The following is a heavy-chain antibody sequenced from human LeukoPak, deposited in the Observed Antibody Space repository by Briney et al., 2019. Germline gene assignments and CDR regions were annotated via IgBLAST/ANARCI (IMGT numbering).Heavy chain of an antibody. Sequence: SVKVSCKASGGTFSSYAISWVRQAPGQGLEWMGGIIPIFGTANYAQKFQGRVTITTDESTSTAYMELSSLRSEDTAVYYCARLETEWIGGSGRYCSSTSCHIYNWFDPWGQGTLVTVSS. D-gene: IGHD2-2*02. CDR3: ARLETEWIGGSGRYCSSTSCHIYNWFDP. J-gene: IGHJ5*02. CDR2: IIPIFGTA. CDR1: GGTFSSYA. V-gene: IGHV1-69*05.